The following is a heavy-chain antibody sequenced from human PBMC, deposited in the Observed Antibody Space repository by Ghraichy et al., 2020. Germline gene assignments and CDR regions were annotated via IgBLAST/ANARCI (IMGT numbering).Heavy chain of an antibody. V-gene: IGHV3-30*18. CDR3: AKDRRIDYYDSSGTNAAD. CDR1: GFTFNEYG. D-gene: IGHD3-22*01. Sequence: GGSLRLSCAASGFTFNEYGMHWVRQAPGKGLEWVAFISYDSSNKYYASSVKGRFTTSRDNSKNTLFLQMDSLRPDDTAVYYCAKDRRIDYYDSSGTNAADWGQGNLVNVSS. CDR2: ISYDSSNK. J-gene: IGHJ4*02.